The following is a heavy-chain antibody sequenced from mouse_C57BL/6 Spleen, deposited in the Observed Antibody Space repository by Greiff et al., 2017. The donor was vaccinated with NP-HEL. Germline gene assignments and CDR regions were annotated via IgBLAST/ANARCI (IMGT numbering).Heavy chain of an antibody. CDR2: INPSTGGT. CDR3: ARVSGFDFDY. Sequence: VQLQQSGPELVKPGASVKISCKASGYSFTGYYMNWVKQSPEKSLEWIGEINPSTGGTTYNQKFKAKATLTVDKSSSTAYMQLKSLTADDSAVYYCARVSGFDFDYWGQGTTLTVSS. V-gene: IGHV1-42*01. D-gene: IGHD1-3*01. CDR1: GYSFTGYY. J-gene: IGHJ2*01.